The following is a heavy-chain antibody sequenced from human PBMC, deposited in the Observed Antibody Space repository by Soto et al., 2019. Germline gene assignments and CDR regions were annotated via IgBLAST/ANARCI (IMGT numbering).Heavy chain of an antibody. CDR1: GFTFSSYG. D-gene: IGHD1-26*01. J-gene: IGHJ6*02. CDR3: AKVVGATLAYYYYGMDV. V-gene: IGHV3-30*18. Sequence: QVQLVESGGGVVQPGRSLRLSCAASGFTFSSYGMHWVRQAPGKGLEWVAVISYDGSNKYYADSVKGRFTISRDNSKNTXYLQMNSLRAEDTAVYYCAKVVGATLAYYYYGMDVWGQGTTVPVSS. CDR2: ISYDGSNK.